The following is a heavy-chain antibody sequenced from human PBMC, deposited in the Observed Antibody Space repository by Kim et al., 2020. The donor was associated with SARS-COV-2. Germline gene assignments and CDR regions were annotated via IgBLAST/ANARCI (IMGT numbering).Heavy chain of an antibody. CDR2: ISYDGSNK. D-gene: IGHD5-18*01. CDR3: AKDDLDTAMVPYV. V-gene: IGHV3-30*18. CDR1: GFTFSSYG. J-gene: IGHJ4*02. Sequence: GGSLRLSCAASGFTFSSYGMHWVRQAPGKGLEWVAVISYDGSNKYYADSVKGRFTISRDNSKNTLYLQMNSLRAEDTAVYYCAKDDLDTAMVPYVWGQGTLVTVSS.